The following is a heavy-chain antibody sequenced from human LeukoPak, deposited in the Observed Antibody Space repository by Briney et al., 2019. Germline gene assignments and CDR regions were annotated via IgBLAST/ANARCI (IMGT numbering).Heavy chain of an antibody. J-gene: IGHJ4*02. V-gene: IGHV3-53*01. CDR1: GFTVSSNY. CDR3: ARAGGTYVLDY. D-gene: IGHD1-26*01. CDR2: IYSGGTT. Sequence: GGSLRLSCAASGFTVSSNYLSWVRQAPGKGLEWVSVIYSGGTTYYADSVKGRFTISRDKSKNTLYLQMNSLRAEDTAVYYCARAGGTYVLDYWGQGTLVTVSS.